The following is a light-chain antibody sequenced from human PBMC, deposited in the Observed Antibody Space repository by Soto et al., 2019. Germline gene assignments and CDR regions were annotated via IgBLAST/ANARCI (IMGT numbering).Light chain of an antibody. CDR1: NSRSGSNY. V-gene: IGLV1-47*01. J-gene: IGLJ1*01. CDR3: AKWDDSLRVYV. CDR2: RND. Sequence: QSVLPQPPSASGTPGERVTISCSTSNSRSGSNYVYWYQQLPGTAPKLLIYRNDQRPSGVPDRFSGSKSVTSASLAISGLRSEDEADYYCAKWDDSLRVYVFGTGTKVTVL.